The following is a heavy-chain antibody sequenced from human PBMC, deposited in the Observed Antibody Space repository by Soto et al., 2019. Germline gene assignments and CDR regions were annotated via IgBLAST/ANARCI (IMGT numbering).Heavy chain of an antibody. CDR3: AHSPIYISTGFYFDQ. V-gene: IGHV2-5*01. CDR2: IYWNDVK. Sequence: SGPTLVSPTQTLTLPCTFSGLSLTPRGAVVGWIRQPPGQALELLALIYWNDVKRYSPSLKGSLAITKDTSKTQVVLTMTNMDPVDTDTYDCAHSPIYISTGFYFDQWGQ. D-gene: IGHD2-2*01. CDR1: GLSLTPRGAV. J-gene: IGHJ4*02.